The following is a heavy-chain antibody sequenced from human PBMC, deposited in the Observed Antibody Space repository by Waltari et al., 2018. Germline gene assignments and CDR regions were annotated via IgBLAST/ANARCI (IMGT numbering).Heavy chain of an antibody. J-gene: IGHJ5*02. D-gene: IGHD6-6*01. V-gene: IGHV4-34*01. Sequence: QVQLQQWGAGLLKPSETLSLTCAVYGGSFSGYYWSWIRQPPGKGLGWIGEINHSGSTNYSPSPKSRVTISVDTSKSQFSLKLSSVTAADTAVYYCARVSSSSWVDPWGQGTLVTVSS. CDR2: INHSGST. CDR3: ARVSSSSWVDP. CDR1: GGSFSGYY.